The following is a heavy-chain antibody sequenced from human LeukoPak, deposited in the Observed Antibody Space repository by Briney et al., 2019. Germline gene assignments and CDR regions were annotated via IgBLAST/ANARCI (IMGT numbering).Heavy chain of an antibody. Sequence: GGSLRLSCAASGFTFSSYAMSWVRQAPGKGLEWVSAISGSGGSTYYADSVKGRFTISRDNSKNTLYLQMNSLRAEDTAVYYCAKTSGLRGYDSNYYGMDVWGQGTTVTVSS. CDR3: AKTSGLRGYDSNYYGMDV. J-gene: IGHJ6*02. CDR1: GFTFSSYA. D-gene: IGHD5-12*01. CDR2: ISGSGGST. V-gene: IGHV3-23*01.